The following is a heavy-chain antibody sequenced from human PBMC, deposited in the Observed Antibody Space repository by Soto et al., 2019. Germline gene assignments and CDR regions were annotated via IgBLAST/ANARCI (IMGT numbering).Heavy chain of an antibody. J-gene: IGHJ5*02. CDR3: ARLSSSSWYHWFDP. D-gene: IGHD6-13*01. Sequence: SETLSLTCTVSGGSISSSSYYWGWIRQPPGRGLEWIGSIYYSGSTYYNPSLKSRVTISVDTSKNQFSLKLSSVTAADTAVYYCARLSSSSWYHWFDPWGQGTLVTVSS. CDR1: GGSISSSSYY. CDR2: IYYSGST. V-gene: IGHV4-39*01.